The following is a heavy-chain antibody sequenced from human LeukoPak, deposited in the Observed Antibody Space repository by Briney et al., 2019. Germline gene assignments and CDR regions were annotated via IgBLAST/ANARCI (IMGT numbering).Heavy chain of an antibody. D-gene: IGHD3-22*01. J-gene: IGHJ4*02. CDR3: ARDYYDSSGYYSTFDY. CDR2: IYYSGST. CDR1: GGSISSSSYY. V-gene: IGHV4-39*07. Sequence: SETLSLTCTVSGGSISSSSYYWGWIRQPPGKGLEWIGSIYYSGSTYYNPSLKSRVTISVDTSKNQFSLKLSSVTAADTAVYYCARDYYDSSGYYSTFDYWGQGTLVTVSS.